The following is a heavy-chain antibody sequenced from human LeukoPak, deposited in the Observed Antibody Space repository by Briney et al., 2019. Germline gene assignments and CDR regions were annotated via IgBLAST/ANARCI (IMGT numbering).Heavy chain of an antibody. CDR3: ARVGDSSGFDY. Sequence: SETLSLTCAVYGGSFSGYYWSWIRQPPGKGLEWIGESNHSGSTNYVPSLKSRVTISVDTSKNQFSLKLSSVTAADTAVYYCARVGDSSGFDYWGQGTLVTVSS. D-gene: IGHD6-19*01. CDR1: GGSFSGYY. V-gene: IGHV4-34*01. J-gene: IGHJ4*02. CDR2: SNHSGST.